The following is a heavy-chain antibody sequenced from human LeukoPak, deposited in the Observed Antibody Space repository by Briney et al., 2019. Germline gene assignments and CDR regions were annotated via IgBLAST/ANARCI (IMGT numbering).Heavy chain of an antibody. V-gene: IGHV4-34*01. D-gene: IGHD4-17*01. CDR1: GGSFSGYY. Sequence: SETLSLTCAVYGGSFSGYYWSWIRQPPGKGLEWIGEINHSGSTYYNPSLKSRVTISVDTSKNQFSLKLSSVTAADTAVYYCARRGYGDPFDPWGQGTLVTVSS. CDR3: ARRGYGDPFDP. J-gene: IGHJ5*02. CDR2: INHSGST.